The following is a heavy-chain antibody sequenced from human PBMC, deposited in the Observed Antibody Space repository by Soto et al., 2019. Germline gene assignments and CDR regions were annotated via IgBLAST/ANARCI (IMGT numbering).Heavy chain of an antibody. J-gene: IGHJ4*02. D-gene: IGHD6-13*01. CDR3: AKDQGSSWYEIDY. Sequence: EVPLLESGGGLVQPGGSLRLSCAASGFTFSNYAVTWVRQAPGKGLEWVSTISGSGGSTYYADSVKGRFTISRDNYKNTMYLQMNSLRAEDTAVYYCAKDQGSSWYEIDYWGQGTLVTVS. V-gene: IGHV3-23*01. CDR1: GFTFSNYA. CDR2: ISGSGGST.